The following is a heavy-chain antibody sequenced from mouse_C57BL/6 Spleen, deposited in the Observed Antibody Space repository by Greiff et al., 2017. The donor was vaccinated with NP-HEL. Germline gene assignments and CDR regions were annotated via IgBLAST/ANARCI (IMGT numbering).Heavy chain of an antibody. J-gene: IGHJ2*01. V-gene: IGHV1-82*01. Sequence: QVQLQQSGPELVKPGASVKISCKASGYAFSSSWMNWVKQRPGKGLEWIGRIYPGDGDTNYNGKFKGKATLTADKSSSTAYMQLSSLTSEDSAVYFCARGDITTERVFDYWGQGTTLTVSS. CDR2: IYPGDGDT. CDR3: ARGDITTERVFDY. D-gene: IGHD1-1*01. CDR1: GYAFSSSW.